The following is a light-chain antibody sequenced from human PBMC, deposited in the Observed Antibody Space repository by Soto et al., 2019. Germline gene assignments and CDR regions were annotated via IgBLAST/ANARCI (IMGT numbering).Light chain of an antibody. CDR1: IIDVGGYNY. Sequence: QSVLTQPASVSGSPGQSITISCTGTIIDVGGYNYVSWYQQHPGKAPKLMIYEVSNRPSGVSNRFSGSKSGNTASLTISGLQAEDEADYYCSSYTSSSTNYVFGTGTKVTVL. V-gene: IGLV2-14*01. CDR2: EVS. CDR3: SSYTSSSTNYV. J-gene: IGLJ1*01.